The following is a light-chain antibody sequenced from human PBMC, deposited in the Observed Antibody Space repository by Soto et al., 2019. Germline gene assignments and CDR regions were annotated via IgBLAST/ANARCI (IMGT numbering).Light chain of an antibody. CDR2: DAV. CDR3: QHDNRYWGT. V-gene: IGKV1-5*01. Sequence: DIQMTQSPSTLSASVGDRVTITCRTSQSVSSWVAWYQQKPGKAPKILIYDAVALESGDPSRFSGSGSGTEFTLTIISLQTDDFATYYCQHDNRYWGTFGQGTKVDIK. CDR1: QSVSSW. J-gene: IGKJ1*01.